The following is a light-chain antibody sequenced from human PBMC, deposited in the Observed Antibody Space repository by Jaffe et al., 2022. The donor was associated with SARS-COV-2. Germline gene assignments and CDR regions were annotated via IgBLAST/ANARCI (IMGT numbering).Light chain of an antibody. CDR1: QTILYNSNNKNY. J-gene: IGKJ3*01. V-gene: IGKV4-1*01. Sequence: DIVMTQSPDSLAVSLGERATINCKSSQTILYNSNNKNYLAWYQQKPGQPPKLLFYWASTRESGVPDRFSGSGSGTDFTLTISSLQAEDVAVYYCQQYYSAPLTFGPGTKVDIK. CDR3: QQYYSAPLT. CDR2: WAS.